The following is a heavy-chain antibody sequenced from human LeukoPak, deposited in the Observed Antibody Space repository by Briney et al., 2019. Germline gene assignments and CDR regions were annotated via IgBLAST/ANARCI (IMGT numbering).Heavy chain of an antibody. V-gene: IGHV4-39*01. CDR3: ATWYSSGWAFDY. CDR1: GGSISSSSAY. Sequence: ESSETLSLTCTVSGGSISSSSAYWGWIRQPPGKGLEWIGSIYYSKNTYYNPSLKSRVTISADTSKNQFSLTLGSVSATDTAVYYCATWYSSGWAFDYWGQGTLVTVSS. CDR2: IYYSKNT. J-gene: IGHJ4*02. D-gene: IGHD6-19*01.